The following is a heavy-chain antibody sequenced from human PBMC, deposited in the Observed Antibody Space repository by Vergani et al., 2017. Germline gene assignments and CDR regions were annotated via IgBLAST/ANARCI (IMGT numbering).Heavy chain of an antibody. CDR3: ASNGCSGWYKRFDY. CDR1: GGSISSYY. CDR2: IYTSGST. D-gene: IGHD6-19*01. J-gene: IGHJ4*02. V-gene: IGHV4-4*07. Sequence: QVQLQESGPGLVKPSETLSLTCTVSGGSISSYYWSWIRQPAGKGLEWIGRIYTSGSTNYNPSLKSRVTISVDTSKNQFSLKLGSVTAEDTAVYYCASNGCSGWYKRFDYWGQGTLVTVSS.